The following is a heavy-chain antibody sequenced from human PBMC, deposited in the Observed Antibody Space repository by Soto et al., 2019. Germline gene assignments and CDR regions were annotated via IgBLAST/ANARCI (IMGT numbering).Heavy chain of an antibody. CDR2: IYGAASGM. V-gene: IGHV3-23*01. CDR1: GFTFHQYT. J-gene: IGHJ6*02. Sequence: GSLRLSCAASGFTFHQYTMNWVRQAPGRGLEWVSGIYGAASGMFYADSVKGRFTISRDNSKNTLYLQMNSLRAEDTAVYYCAKDRDGAAAGPTKFYGMDVWGQGTTVTVSS. D-gene: IGHD6-13*01. CDR3: AKDRDGAAAGPTKFYGMDV.